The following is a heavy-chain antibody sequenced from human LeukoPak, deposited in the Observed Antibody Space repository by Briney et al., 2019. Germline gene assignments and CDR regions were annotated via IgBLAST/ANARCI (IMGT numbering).Heavy chain of an antibody. V-gene: IGHV1-69*04. D-gene: IGHD5-12*01. J-gene: IGHJ4*02. CDR2: IIPILGIA. CDR3: ARALYSGYECGLDY. CDR1: GGTFSSYA. Sequence: SVKVSCKASGGTFSSYAISWVRQAPGQGLEWMGRIIPILGIANYAQKFQGRVTITADKSTSTAYMELSSLRSEDTAVYYCARALYSGYECGLDYWGQGTLVTVSS.